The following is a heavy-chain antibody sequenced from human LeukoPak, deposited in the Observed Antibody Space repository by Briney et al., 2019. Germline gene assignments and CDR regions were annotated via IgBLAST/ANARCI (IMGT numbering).Heavy chain of an antibody. J-gene: IGHJ4*02. CDR1: GGTISSYY. D-gene: IGHD3-9*01. CDR2: IYTSGST. CDR3: RRVRYDILTGYSYFDY. Sequence: SETLSLTGTGSGGTISSYYWSWIRQPAGKGLEWIGRIYTSGSTNYNPSLKSRVTISVDTSKNQFSLKLSSMTAANTALYYCRRVRYDILTGYSYFDYWGQRTLGTVSS. V-gene: IGHV4-4*07.